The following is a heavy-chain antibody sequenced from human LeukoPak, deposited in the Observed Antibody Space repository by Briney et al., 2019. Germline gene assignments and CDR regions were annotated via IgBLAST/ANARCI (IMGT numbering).Heavy chain of an antibody. J-gene: IGHJ4*02. Sequence: ASVMVSCKVSGYTSPFYGITWVRQAPGQGLEWMGWISTETQSPNYAQKLQGRVTMTTDTSTSTAYMELRSLRSDDTAVYYCARVRLRGASYYFDYWGQGTLVTVSS. CDR1: GYTSPFYG. CDR2: ISTETQSP. CDR3: ARVRLRGASYYFDY. D-gene: IGHD3-16*01. V-gene: IGHV1-18*01.